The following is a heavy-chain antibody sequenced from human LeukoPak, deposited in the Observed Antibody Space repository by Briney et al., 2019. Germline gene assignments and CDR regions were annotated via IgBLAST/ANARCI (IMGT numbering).Heavy chain of an antibody. CDR2: ISGSGEIT. CDR3: AKDYGRRGYSARMDV. J-gene: IGHJ6*02. D-gene: IGHD5-12*01. V-gene: IGHV3-23*01. Sequence: PGGSLRLSCAASGFTFSSYAMSWVRQAPGMRLEWVSSISGSGEITYYADSLEGRFTISRDNSKNTLYLQMNSLRAEDTALYYCAKDYGRRGYSARMDVWGQGTTVTVSS. CDR1: GFTFSSYA.